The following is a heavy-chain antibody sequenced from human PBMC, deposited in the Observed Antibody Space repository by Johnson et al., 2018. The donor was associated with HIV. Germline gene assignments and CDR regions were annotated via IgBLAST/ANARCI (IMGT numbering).Heavy chain of an antibody. V-gene: IGHV3-30*04. Sequence: QVQLVETGGGVVQPGRSLRLSCAASGFTFSSYAIHWVRQAPGTGLEWVAVISYDGDNIFYADSVKGRFTISRDNPMNTLYLQLNSLRAEDTAVYFCARSDITLVRGGAFDIWGQGTMVSVSS. J-gene: IGHJ3*02. CDR2: ISYDGDNI. CDR3: ARSDITLVRGGAFDI. CDR1: GFTFSSYA. D-gene: IGHD3-10*01.